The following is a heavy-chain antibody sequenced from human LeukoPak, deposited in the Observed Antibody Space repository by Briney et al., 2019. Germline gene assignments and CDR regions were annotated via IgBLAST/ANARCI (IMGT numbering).Heavy chain of an antibody. J-gene: IGHJ6*02. D-gene: IGHD3-10*01. Sequence: ASVKVSCKASGYTFTGYYMHWVRQAPGQGLEWMGWINPNSGGTNYAQKFQGRVTMTRDTSISTAYMELSRLRSDDTAVYYCARDSATMVRGHVYYYYGMDVWGQGTTVTVSS. CDR3: ARDSATMVRGHVYYYYGMDV. CDR2: INPNSGGT. CDR1: GYTFTGYY. V-gene: IGHV1-2*02.